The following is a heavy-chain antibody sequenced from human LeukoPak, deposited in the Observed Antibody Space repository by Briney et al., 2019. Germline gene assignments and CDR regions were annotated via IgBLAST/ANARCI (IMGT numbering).Heavy chain of an antibody. CDR3: VGEVGPRDFGN. CDR2: ISYDGTYE. V-gene: IGHV3-30*04. CDR1: GFSFSSHA. Sequence: GGSLRPSCAASGFSFSSHAMHWVRQAPGKGLEWVALISYDGTYEDYPDSVKGRFSISRDNSKSTMSLQMNSLRLEDTAVYYCVGEVGPRDFGNWGQGTLVTVSS. J-gene: IGHJ4*02. D-gene: IGHD1-26*01.